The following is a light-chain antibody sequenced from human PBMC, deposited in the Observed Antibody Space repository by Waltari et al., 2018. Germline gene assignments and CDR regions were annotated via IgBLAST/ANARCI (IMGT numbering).Light chain of an antibody. CDR2: GAS. CDR1: QSLTSNY. V-gene: IGKV3-20*01. Sequence: DIVLTQSPGTLSLSPGERATLPCRASQSLTSNYLNWYQQKPGQAPRLLIYGASSRATGIPDRFSGSGSGTDFTLTISRLEPEDFAVYYCQQYGSSSITFGQGTRLEIK. J-gene: IGKJ5*01. CDR3: QQYGSSSIT.